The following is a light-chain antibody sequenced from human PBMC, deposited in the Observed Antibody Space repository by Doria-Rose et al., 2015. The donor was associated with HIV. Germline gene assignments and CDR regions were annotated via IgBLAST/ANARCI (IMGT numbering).Light chain of an antibody. Sequence: TQSPGTLSLSPGERATLSCRASQSFSSTYLALYQQYPGQAPSLLIYDGSTRATGIADRFSASGSGTDFTLTINRLEPEDFALYYCHQYGTSWTFGQGTKVEI. CDR1: QSFSSTY. J-gene: IGKJ1*01. CDR2: DGS. V-gene: IGKV3-20*01. CDR3: HQYGTSWT.